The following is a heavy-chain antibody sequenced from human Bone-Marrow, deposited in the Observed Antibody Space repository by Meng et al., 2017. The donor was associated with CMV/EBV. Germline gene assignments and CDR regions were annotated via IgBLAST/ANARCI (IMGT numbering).Heavy chain of an antibody. CDR1: GYTFTSYY. CDR2: INPSGGST. CDR3: ARDFWVDSGYSYYYGMDV. D-gene: IGHD3-22*01. Sequence: ASVKVSCKASGYTFTSYYMHWVRQAPGQGLEWMGIINPSGGSTSYAQKFQGRVTMTRDTSTSTVYMELSSLRSEDTAVYYCARDFWVDSGYSYYYGMDVWGQGTMVTVSS. V-gene: IGHV1-46*01. J-gene: IGHJ6*02.